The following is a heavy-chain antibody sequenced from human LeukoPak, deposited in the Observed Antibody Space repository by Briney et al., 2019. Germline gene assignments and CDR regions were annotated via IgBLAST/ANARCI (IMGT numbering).Heavy chain of an antibody. CDR2: ISGSGGST. V-gene: IGHV3-23*01. CDR1: GFTFSDYY. D-gene: IGHD1-26*01. Sequence: GGSLRLSCAASGFTFSDYYMSWIRQAPGKGLEWVSAISGSGGSTYYADSVKGRFTISRDNSKNTLYLQMNSLRAEDTAVYYCAGDGSGSWYYFDYWGQGTLVTVSS. CDR3: AGDGSGSWYYFDY. J-gene: IGHJ4*02.